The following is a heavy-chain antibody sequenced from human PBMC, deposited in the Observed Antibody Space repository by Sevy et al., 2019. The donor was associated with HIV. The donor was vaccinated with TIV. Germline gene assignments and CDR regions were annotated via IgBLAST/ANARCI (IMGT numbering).Heavy chain of an antibody. CDR3: TSEYSTSVCMDV. V-gene: IGHV3-73*01. CDR2: IRSKANGYAT. D-gene: IGHD6-6*01. Sequence: GGSLRLSCAASGFTFSGSAMHWVRQASGKGLEWVGRIRSKANGYATAYAASVKGRFTISRDDSKNTAYLQMNSLKTDDTAVYYCTSEYSTSVCMDVWGKGTTVTVSS. CDR1: GFTFSGSA. J-gene: IGHJ6*03.